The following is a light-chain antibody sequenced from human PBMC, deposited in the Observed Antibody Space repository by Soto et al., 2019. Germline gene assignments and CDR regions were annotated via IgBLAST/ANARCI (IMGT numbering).Light chain of an antibody. CDR2: EVI. Sequence: QSVLTQPPSASGSPGQSVTISCTGTSSDVGGYNYVSWCQQHPGKAPKLMIYEVIKRPSGVPDRFSGSKSGNTASLTVSGLQAEDEADYYCSSYAGGNDYVFGTGTKVTVL. J-gene: IGLJ1*01. V-gene: IGLV2-8*01. CDR3: SSYAGGNDYV. CDR1: SSDVGGYNY.